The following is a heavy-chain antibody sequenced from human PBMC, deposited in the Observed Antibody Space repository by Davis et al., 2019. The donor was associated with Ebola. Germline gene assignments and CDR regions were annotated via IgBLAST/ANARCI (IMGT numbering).Heavy chain of an antibody. CDR3: ARGPGYSSSWAYWYFDL. CDR1: GGSISSGDYY. J-gene: IGHJ2*01. D-gene: IGHD6-13*01. Sequence: SETLSLTCAVSGGSISSGDYYWSWIRQPPGKGLEWIGYIYYSGSTNYNPSLKSRVTISVDTSKNQFSLKLSSVTAADTAVYYCARGPGYSSSWAYWYFDLWGRGTLVTVSS. CDR2: IYYSGST. V-gene: IGHV4-61*08.